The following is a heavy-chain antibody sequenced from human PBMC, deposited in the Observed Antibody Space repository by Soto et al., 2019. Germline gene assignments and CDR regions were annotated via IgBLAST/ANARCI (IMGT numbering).Heavy chain of an antibody. CDR2: ISYDGSNK. CDR1: GFTFSNYA. D-gene: IGHD5-12*01. Sequence: QVQLVESGGGVVQPGRSLRLSCAASGFTFSNYAVHWVRQAPGKGLEWVAVISYDGSNKYYADSVKGRFTISRDNSKNTLYLQMSTLGAEDTAVYYCARHLRGYSYGVVDYWGQGTLVTVSS. J-gene: IGHJ4*02. V-gene: IGHV3-30-3*01. CDR3: ARHLRGYSYGVVDY.